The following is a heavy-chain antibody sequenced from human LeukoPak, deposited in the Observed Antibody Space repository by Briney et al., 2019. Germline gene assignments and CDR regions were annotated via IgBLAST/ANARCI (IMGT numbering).Heavy chain of an antibody. Sequence: SETLSLTCTVSGGSISSYYWSWLRQPPGKGLEWIGYISYIGSTNYNPSLKSRVTISIDTSKNQFSLKLSSVTAADTAVYYCARDLVTVTKGSDIWGQGTMVSVSS. CDR3: ARDLVTVTKGSDI. D-gene: IGHD4-17*01. J-gene: IGHJ3*02. V-gene: IGHV4-59*01. CDR1: GGSISSYY. CDR2: ISYIGST.